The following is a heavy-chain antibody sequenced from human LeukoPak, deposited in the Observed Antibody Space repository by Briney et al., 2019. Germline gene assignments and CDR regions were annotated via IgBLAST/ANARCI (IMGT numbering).Heavy chain of an antibody. V-gene: IGHV1-69*13. CDR3: ARTMVVTAIMIYYYGMDV. J-gene: IGHJ6*02. CDR2: IIPILGTA. Sequence: ASVKVSCKASGGTFSSYAISWVRQAPGQGLEWMGGIIPILGTANYAQKFQGRVTITADESTSTAYMELSSLRSEDTAVYYCARTMVVTAIMIYYYGMDVWGQGTTVTVSS. D-gene: IGHD2-21*02. CDR1: GGTFSSYA.